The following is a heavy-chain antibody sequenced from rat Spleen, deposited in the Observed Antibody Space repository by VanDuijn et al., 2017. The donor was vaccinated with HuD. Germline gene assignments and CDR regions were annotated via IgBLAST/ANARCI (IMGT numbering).Heavy chain of an antibody. CDR3: ARTESSRSVMDA. D-gene: IGHD1-11*01. CDR2: INSAGST. Sequence: EVQLQESGPGLVKPSQSLSLTCSVIGYSITSSLRWNWIRKFPGNKLEWMGYINSAGSTVYNPSLKSRISITRDTSKNQFFLQLNSVTTEDTAKYYCARTESSRSVMDAWGQGASVTVSS. CDR1: GYSITSSLR. J-gene: IGHJ4*01. V-gene: IGHV3-3*01.